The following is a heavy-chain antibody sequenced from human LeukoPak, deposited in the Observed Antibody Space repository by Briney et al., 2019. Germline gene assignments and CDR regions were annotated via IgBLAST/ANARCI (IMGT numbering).Heavy chain of an antibody. CDR2: IWYDGSNK. CDR1: GFTFSSYG. CDR3: ARALYSSSSPWFDP. V-gene: IGHV3-33*01. D-gene: IGHD6-6*01. Sequence: GGSLRLSCAASGFTFSSYGMHWVRQAPGKGLEWVAVIWYDGSNKYYADSVKGRFTIPRDNSKNTLYLQMNSLRAEDTAVYYCARALYSSSSPWFDPWGQGTLVTVSS. J-gene: IGHJ5*02.